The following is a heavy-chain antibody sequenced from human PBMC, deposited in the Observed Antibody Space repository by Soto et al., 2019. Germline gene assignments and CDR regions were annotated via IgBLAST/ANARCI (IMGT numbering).Heavy chain of an antibody. D-gene: IGHD2-8*01. Sequence: QEQLVESGGGVVQTGRSLRLSCAASGFSFSPYGMHWVRQAPGKGLEWVAVVSSDGNNKFYAASVQGRFTISRDDSKHTLYLERNSLRTGVTAIYHFARGQNSNGLEIGGQGTMVTVFS. CDR3: ARGQNSNGLEI. CDR2: VSSDGNNK. V-gene: IGHV3-30*03. J-gene: IGHJ3*02. CDR1: GFSFSPYG.